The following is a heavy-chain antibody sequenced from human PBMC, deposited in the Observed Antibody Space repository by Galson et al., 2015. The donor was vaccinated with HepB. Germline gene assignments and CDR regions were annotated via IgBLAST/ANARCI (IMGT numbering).Heavy chain of an antibody. CDR2: IIAYNGFT. CDR1: GYTFTTYA. D-gene: IGHD4-11*01. V-gene: IGHV1-18*01. J-gene: IGHJ4*02. Sequence: SVKVSCKASGYTFTTYAISWVRQAPGQGLEWMGWIIAYNGFTKYEQKVQGRVTITTDTSTSTAYMELRSLRADDTAMYYCARAVSYSSYADYWGQGTLVTVSS. CDR3: ARAVSYSSYADY.